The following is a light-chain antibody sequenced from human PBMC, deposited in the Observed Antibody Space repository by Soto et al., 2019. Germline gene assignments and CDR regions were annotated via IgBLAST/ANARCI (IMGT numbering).Light chain of an antibody. CDR1: QSVSSN. CDR3: QQYNNWPAAIT. J-gene: IGKJ5*01. V-gene: IGKV3-15*01. Sequence: EIVMTQSPATLSVSPGERATLSCRASQSVSSNLAWYQQKPGQAPRLLIYGASTRATGIPARFSGSGSGTEFTFTISSLQSEDFAVYYCQQYNNWPAAITFGQGTRLEIK. CDR2: GAS.